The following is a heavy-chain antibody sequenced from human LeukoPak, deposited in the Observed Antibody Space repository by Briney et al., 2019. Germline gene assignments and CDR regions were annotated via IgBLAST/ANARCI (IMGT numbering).Heavy chain of an antibody. Sequence: ASVKVSCKASGYTFTSYYMHWVRQAPGQGLEWMGIINPSGGSTSYAQKFQGRVTMTRDTSTSTVYMELSSLRSEDTAVYYCARDADSNGYYWGLPADYWGQGALVTVSS. CDR3: ARDADSNGYYWGLPADY. CDR2: INPSGGST. J-gene: IGHJ4*02. CDR1: GYTFTSYY. V-gene: IGHV1-46*01. D-gene: IGHD6-19*01.